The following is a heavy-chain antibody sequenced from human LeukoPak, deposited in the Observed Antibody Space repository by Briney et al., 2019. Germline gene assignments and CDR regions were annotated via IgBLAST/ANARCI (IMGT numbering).Heavy chain of an antibody. V-gene: IGHV3-21*01. D-gene: IGHD5-24*01. CDR3: AREGDGYDSPIDS. CDR1: GFTLSSYS. Sequence: GGSLRLSCTASGFTLSSYSMNWVRQAPGKGLEWVSSITSSSSYIYYGDSVKGRFTISRVNARNSLYLQMNSLRAEDTAVYYCAREGDGYDSPIDSWGQGTLVTVSS. CDR2: ITSSSSYI. J-gene: IGHJ4*02.